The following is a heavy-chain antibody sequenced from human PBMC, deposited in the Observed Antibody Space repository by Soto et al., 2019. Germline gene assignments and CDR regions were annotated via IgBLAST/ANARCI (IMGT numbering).Heavy chain of an antibody. J-gene: IGHJ6*02. V-gene: IGHV6-1*01. CDR3: ARDCSGGSCPRGYSYGYPDLGSDYYYYGMDV. D-gene: IGHD2-15*01. CDR2: TYYRSKWYN. CDR1: GDSVSSNSAA. Sequence: QSQTLSLTCAISGDSVSSNSAAWNWIRQSPSRGLEWLGRTYYRSKWYNDYAVSVKSRITTRPGTSKNQFSLQLNSGTPEDTAVYYCARDCSGGSCPRGYSYGYPDLGSDYYYYGMDVWGQGTTVTVSS.